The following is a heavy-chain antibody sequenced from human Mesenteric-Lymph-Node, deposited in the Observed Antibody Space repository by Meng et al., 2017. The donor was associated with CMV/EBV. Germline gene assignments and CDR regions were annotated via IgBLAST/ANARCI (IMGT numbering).Heavy chain of an antibody. CDR2: ISSSSTYI. V-gene: IGHV3-21*01. CDR3: ARQYDDILTGYYMGAFDI. Sequence: GESLKISCAASGFTFSSYSMSWVRQAPGKGLEWVSSISSSSTYIYYADSVKGRFTISRDNAKHLLYLIINSLRAEDTAVYYCARQYDDILTGYYMGAFDIWGQGTMVTVSS. CDR1: GFTFSSYS. J-gene: IGHJ3*02. D-gene: IGHD3-9*01.